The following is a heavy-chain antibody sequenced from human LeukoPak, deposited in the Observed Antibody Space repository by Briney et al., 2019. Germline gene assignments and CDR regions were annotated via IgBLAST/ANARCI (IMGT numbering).Heavy chain of an antibody. CDR3: ARGGYYYDSSSLVDY. CDR1: GGSISSYY. CDR2: IYTSGST. Sequence: SETLSLTCNVSGGSISSYYWSWIRQPAGKGLEWIGRIYTSGSTNYNPSLKSRVTISVDTSKNQFSLKLSSVTAADTAVYYCARGGYYYDSSSLVDYWGQGTLVTVSS. V-gene: IGHV4-4*07. J-gene: IGHJ4*02. D-gene: IGHD3-22*01.